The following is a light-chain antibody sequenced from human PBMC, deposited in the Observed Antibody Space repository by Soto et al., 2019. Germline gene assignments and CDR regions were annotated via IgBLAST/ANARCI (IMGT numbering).Light chain of an antibody. V-gene: IGLV1-51*01. J-gene: IGLJ2*01. CDR3: ATWDSSLSAVV. CDR2: DNY. Sequence: QSVLTQSPSVSAAPGQKVTISCSGSSSNIGNTYISWYQQLPGTAPKLLIYDNYERPSGIPDRFSGSKSDTSATLGITGLQTGDEADYYCATWDSSLSAVVFGGGTKLTVL. CDR1: SSNIGNTY.